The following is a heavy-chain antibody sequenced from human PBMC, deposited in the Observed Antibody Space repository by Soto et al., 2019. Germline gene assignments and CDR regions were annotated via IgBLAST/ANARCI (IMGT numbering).Heavy chain of an antibody. D-gene: IGHD3-3*01. CDR1: GGSISSGGYY. V-gene: IGHV4-31*03. CDR2: IYYSGST. Sequence: TSETLSLTCTVSGGSISSGGYYWSWIRQHPGKGLEWIGYIYYSGSTYYNPSLKSRVTISVDTSKNQFSLKLSSVTAADTAVYYCTRTPSLTTILGVTRLNCFDPWGQGTLVTVSS. J-gene: IGHJ5*02. CDR3: TRTPSLTTILGVTRLNCFDP.